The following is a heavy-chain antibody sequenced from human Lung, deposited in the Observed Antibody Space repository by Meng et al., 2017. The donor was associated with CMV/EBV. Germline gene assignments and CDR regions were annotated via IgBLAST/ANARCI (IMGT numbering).Heavy chain of an antibody. CDR3: AHYGDYRFGWYFDL. J-gene: IGHJ2*01. D-gene: IGHD4-17*01. CDR2: VYWNDDN. Sequence: SGFSLNTAGLGVGWVRQPPGKAPEWLALVYWNDDNRYSPSLGNRLTITKDTSKNQAVLTMSNMDPVDTATYYCAHYGDYRFGWYFDLWGRGTLVTVSS. CDR1: GFSLNTAGLG. V-gene: IGHV2-5*01.